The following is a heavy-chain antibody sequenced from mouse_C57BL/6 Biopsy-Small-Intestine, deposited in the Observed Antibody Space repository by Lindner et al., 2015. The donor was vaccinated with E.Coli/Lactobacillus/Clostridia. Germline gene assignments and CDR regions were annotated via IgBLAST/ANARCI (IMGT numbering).Heavy chain of an antibody. D-gene: IGHD2-4*01. J-gene: IGHJ2*01. CDR1: GYSFTGYY. CDR2: INPTTGGT. V-gene: IGHV1-42*01. CDR3: ARSYYDYLDY. Sequence: SGPELVKPGASVKMSCKASGYSFTGYYMNWVKQSPEKSLEWIGEINPTTGGTTYNQKFKAKATLTEDKSSSTAYMQLKSLTSEDSAVYYCARSYYDYLDYWGQGTTLTVSS.